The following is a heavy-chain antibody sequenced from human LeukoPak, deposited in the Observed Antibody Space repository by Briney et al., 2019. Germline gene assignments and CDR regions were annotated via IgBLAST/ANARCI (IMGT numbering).Heavy chain of an antibody. CDR1: GFTVSTNY. V-gene: IGHV3-53*01. CDR3: ARVGDHFHWFLDL. J-gene: IGHJ2*01. D-gene: IGHD2-21*01. CDR2: LYSGSDT. Sequence: GGSLRLSCAASGFTVSTNYMNWVRQAPGKGLEWVSILYSGSDTYYADSVKGWFTISRDDSRDTLFLHMNSLKAEDTAIYYCARVGDHFHWFLDLWGRGTLVAVSS.